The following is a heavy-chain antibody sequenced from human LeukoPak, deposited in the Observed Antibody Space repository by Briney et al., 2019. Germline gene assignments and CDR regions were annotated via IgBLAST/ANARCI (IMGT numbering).Heavy chain of an antibody. D-gene: IGHD1-7*01. J-gene: IGHJ4*02. CDR2: ISGSGGNT. CDR1: GFTFSSYG. V-gene: IGHV3-23*01. CDR3: TRLPGDNWNYGGNFDS. Sequence: GGSLRLSCAASGFTFSSYGMSWVRKAQGHGLEWVSAISGSGGNTYYADYVKGRFTISRDNSKNTLYLQMNSLKTEDTAVYYCTRLPGDNWNYGGNFDSWGQGTLVTVSS.